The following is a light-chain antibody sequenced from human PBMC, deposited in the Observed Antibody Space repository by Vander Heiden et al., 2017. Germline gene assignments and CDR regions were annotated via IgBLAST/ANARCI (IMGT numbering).Light chain of an antibody. CDR2: STN. CDR1: SGSVSTSYY. Sequence: QPVVTKGQWFPVSPGGTVTLTCGLSSGSVSTSYYPSWYQQTPGQAPRTLIYSTNTRSSGVPDRFSGSILGNKAALTITGAQADDESDYYCVLYMGSGIWVFGGGTKLTVL. V-gene: IGLV8-61*01. CDR3: VLYMGSGIWV. J-gene: IGLJ3*02.